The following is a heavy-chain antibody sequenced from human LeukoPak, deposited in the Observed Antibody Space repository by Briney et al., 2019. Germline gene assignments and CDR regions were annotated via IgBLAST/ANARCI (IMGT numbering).Heavy chain of an antibody. V-gene: IGHV3-23*01. CDR2: ISGSGGST. CDR3: AKDGSPSYSSSWSLDV. J-gene: IGHJ6*04. CDR1: GFTFRSYA. D-gene: IGHD6-13*01. Sequence: GGSLRLSCAASGFTFRSYAMSWVRQAPGKGLEWVSAISGSGGSTYYADSVKGRFTISRDNSKNTLYLQMNSLRAEDTAVYYCAKDGSPSYSSSWSLDVWGKGTTVTVSS.